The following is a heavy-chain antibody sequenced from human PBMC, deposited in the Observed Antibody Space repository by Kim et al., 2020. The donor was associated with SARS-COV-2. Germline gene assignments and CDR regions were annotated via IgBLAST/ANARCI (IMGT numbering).Heavy chain of an antibody. CDR3: ARDLGAFDI. J-gene: IGHJ3*02. D-gene: IGHD3-10*01. CDR2: IKEDGSEK. Sequence: GGSLRLSCAVSGFTFSTYWMSWVRQAPGKGLEWVANIKEDGSEKYYADSVKGRFTISRDNAKNSLYLQMNSLRAEDTAIYYCARDLGAFDIWGQGTTVTVSS. V-gene: IGHV3-7*01. CDR1: GFTFSTYW.